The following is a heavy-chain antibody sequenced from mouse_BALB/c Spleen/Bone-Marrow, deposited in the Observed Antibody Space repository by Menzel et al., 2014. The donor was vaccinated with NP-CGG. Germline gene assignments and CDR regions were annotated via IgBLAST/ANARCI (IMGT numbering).Heavy chain of an antibody. CDR2: IFPGDGRT. Sequence: QVQLQQSGAELVKPGASVKSSCKASGYTFTSYDINWVRQRPEQGLEWTGWIFPGDGRTKYNEKFKGKATLTTDKSSSTVYMQLSRLTSEDSAVYFCARGDEDWGQGTLVTVSA. CDR1: GYTFTSYD. CDR3: ARGDED. V-gene: IGHV1-85*01. J-gene: IGHJ3*01.